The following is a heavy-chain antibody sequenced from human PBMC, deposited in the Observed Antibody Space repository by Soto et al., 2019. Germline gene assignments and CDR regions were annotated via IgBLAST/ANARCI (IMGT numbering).Heavy chain of an antibody. CDR1: GGNISSYY. J-gene: IGHJ4*02. CDR2: SYYSGST. Sequence: SETLSLTCTGSGGNISSYYWSWIRQTTGKGLEWIGYSYYSGSTNYNPSLKSRVTISVDTSKSQFSLRLSSVTAADTPVYYCARRYGSSLDYWGQGTLVPVSP. CDR3: ARRYGSSLDY. V-gene: IGHV4-59*08. D-gene: IGHD6-13*01.